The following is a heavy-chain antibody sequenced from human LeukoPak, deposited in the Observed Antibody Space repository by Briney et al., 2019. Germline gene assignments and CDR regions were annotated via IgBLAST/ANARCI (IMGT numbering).Heavy chain of an antibody. CDR1: GGTFSSYA. Sequence: GASVKVSCKASGGTFSSYAISWVRQAPGQGLEWMGGIIPIFGTANYAQKFQGRVTITADESTSTAYMELSSPRSEDTAVYYCASWYSSSYDYWGQGTLVTVSS. V-gene: IGHV1-69*13. J-gene: IGHJ4*02. CDR3: ASWYSSSYDY. D-gene: IGHD6-6*01. CDR2: IIPIFGTA.